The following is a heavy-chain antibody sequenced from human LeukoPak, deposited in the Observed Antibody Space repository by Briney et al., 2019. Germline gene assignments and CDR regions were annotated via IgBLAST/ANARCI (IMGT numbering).Heavy chain of an antibody. CDR2: LLYDGNTK. Sequence: GGSLRLSCAASGFTFSSHGMHWVRQAPGKGLEWVAALLYDGNTKHYADSVKGRFTISRDISKNTFYLQMNSLTAEDTAVYYCARDHRPEIQYYYMDVWGKGTTVAVSS. CDR3: ARDHRPEIQYYYMDV. CDR1: GFTFSSHG. D-gene: IGHD1-14*01. V-gene: IGHV3-33*08. J-gene: IGHJ6*03.